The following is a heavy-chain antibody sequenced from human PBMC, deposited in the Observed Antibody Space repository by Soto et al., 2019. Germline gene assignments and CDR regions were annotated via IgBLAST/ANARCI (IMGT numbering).Heavy chain of an antibody. Sequence: QVQLVQSGPEVKKPGASVKVSCEASGYTFTTSGISWVRQAPGQGLEWMGWISTYNGDTNSAQKFQGRVTMTADTSTGTVYMELMSLKSDDTVVYYCARQGSWPYYYYGLDVWGQGTTVTVSS. V-gene: IGHV1-18*01. CDR2: ISTYNGDT. CDR1: GYTFTTSG. CDR3: ARQGSWPYYYYGLDV. J-gene: IGHJ6*02. D-gene: IGHD1-26*01.